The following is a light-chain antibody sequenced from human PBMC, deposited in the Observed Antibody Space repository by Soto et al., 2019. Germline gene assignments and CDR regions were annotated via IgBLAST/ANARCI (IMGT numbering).Light chain of an antibody. CDR3: QQYRSSPPEFT. CDR2: GAS. Sequence: EIVLTQSPGTLSLSPGERATLSCRASQSVSSSYLAWYQQRPGQAPRLLIFGASYRATGIPDRFSGSGSGTDFTLTISGLEPEDFAVYYCQQYRSSPPEFTFGPGTKVDSK. J-gene: IGKJ3*01. V-gene: IGKV3-20*01. CDR1: QSVSSSY.